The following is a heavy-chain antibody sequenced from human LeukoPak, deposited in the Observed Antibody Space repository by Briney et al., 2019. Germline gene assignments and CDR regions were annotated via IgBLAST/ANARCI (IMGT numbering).Heavy chain of an antibody. V-gene: IGHV3-48*03. CDR1: GFTFSSYE. J-gene: IGHJ4*02. CDR3: ARGGGYCSGGSCSDFDY. Sequence: GGSLRLSCAASGFTFSSYEMNWVRQAPGKGLEWVSYISSSGSNIYYADSVKGRFTISRDNAKNSLYLQMNSLRAEDTAVYYCARGGGYCSGGSCSDFDYWGQGTLVTVFS. CDR2: ISSSGSNI. D-gene: IGHD2-15*01.